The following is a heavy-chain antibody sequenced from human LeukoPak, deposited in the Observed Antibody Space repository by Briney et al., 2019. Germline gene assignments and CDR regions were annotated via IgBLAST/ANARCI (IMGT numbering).Heavy chain of an antibody. J-gene: IGHJ4*02. V-gene: IGHV4-61*01. CDR2: IYYSGST. CDR1: GGSVSSNIYY. CDR3: ASQSWESGDFDY. Sequence: SETLSLTCTVSGGSVSSNIYYWSWIRQPPGKGLEWIGYIYYSGSTNYNPSLKSRVTISVDTSKNQFSLKLSSVTAADTAVYYCASQSWESGDFDYWGQGTLVTVSS. D-gene: IGHD1-26*01.